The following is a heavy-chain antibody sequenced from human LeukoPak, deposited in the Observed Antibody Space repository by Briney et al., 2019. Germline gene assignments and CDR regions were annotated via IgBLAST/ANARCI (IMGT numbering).Heavy chain of an antibody. CDR1: GGSFSGYY. D-gene: IGHD3-10*01. V-gene: IGHV4-34*01. CDR3: ARVTMVRGVRAKSNYFDY. J-gene: IGHJ4*02. CDR2: INHSGST. Sequence: PSETLSLTCAVYGGSFSGYYWSWIRQPPGKGLEWIGEINHSGSTNYSPSLKSRVTISVDTSKNQFSLKLSSVTAADTAVYYCARVTMVRGVRAKSNYFDYWGQGTLVTVSS.